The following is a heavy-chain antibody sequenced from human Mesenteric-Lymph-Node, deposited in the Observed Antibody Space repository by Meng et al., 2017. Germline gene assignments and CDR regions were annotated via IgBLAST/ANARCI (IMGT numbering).Heavy chain of an antibody. J-gene: IGHJ4*02. CDR3: ARDRPSGGALDY. CDR1: GFTVSSNY. Sequence: GESLKIPCAASGFTVSSNYMSWVRQAPGKGLEWVSVIYSGGSTYYADSVKGRFTISRDNSKNTLYLQMNSLRAEDTAVYYCARDRPSGGALDYWGQGTLVTVSS. CDR2: IYSGGST. D-gene: IGHD5-12*01. V-gene: IGHV3-53*01.